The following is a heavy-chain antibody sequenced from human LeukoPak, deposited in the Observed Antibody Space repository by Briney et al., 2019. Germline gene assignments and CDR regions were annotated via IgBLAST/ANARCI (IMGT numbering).Heavy chain of an antibody. CDR2: INHSGST. D-gene: IGHD6-13*01. CDR1: GGSFSGYY. J-gene: IGHJ5*02. CDR3: ARVRGDSSGWSS. V-gene: IGHV4-34*01. Sequence: SETLSLTCAVYGGSFSGYYWSWIRQPPGKGLEWIGEINHSGSTNYNPSLKSRVTISVDKSKNQFSLKLSSVTAADTAVYYCARVRGDSSGWSSWGQGALVTVSS.